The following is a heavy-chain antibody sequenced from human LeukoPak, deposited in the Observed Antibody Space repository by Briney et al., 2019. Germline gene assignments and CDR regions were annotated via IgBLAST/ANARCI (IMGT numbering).Heavy chain of an antibody. J-gene: IGHJ4*02. V-gene: IGHV3-23*01. CDR1: GFTFSRYW. D-gene: IGHD3-22*01. CDR2: ISGSGGST. Sequence: GGSLRLSCVGSGFTFSRYWLNWVRQAPGKGLEWVSAISGSGGSTYYADSVKGRFTISRDNSKNTLYLQMNSLRAEDTAVYYCAKSRDSSGYLGLSGYWGQGTLVTVSS. CDR3: AKSRDSSGYLGLSGY.